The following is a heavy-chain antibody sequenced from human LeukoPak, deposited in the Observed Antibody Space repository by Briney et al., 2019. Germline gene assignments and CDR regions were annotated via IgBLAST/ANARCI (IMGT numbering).Heavy chain of an antibody. CDR1: GFTFSSYG. CDR2: TRYDGSNK. CDR3: AKDTTPPKAGFDP. D-gene: IGHD1-14*01. Sequence: SGGSLRLSCAASGFTFSSYGMHWVRQAPGKGLEWVAFTRYDGSNKYYADSVKGRFTISRDNSKNTLYLQMNSLRAEDTAVYYCAKDTTPPKAGFDPWGQGTLVTVSS. J-gene: IGHJ5*02. V-gene: IGHV3-30*02.